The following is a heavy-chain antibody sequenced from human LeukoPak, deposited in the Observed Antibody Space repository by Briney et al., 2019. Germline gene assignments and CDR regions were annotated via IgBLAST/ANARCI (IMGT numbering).Heavy chain of an antibody. CDR2: IYHSGST. Sequence: PSGTLSLTCAVSGGSISSSNWWSWVRQPPGKGLEWIGEIYHSGSTNYNPSLKSRVTVSVDKSKNQFSLKLSSVTAADTAVYYCARESLVLRYFDWSGTDAFDIWGQGTMVTVSS. D-gene: IGHD3-9*01. J-gene: IGHJ3*02. V-gene: IGHV4-4*02. CDR3: ARESLVLRYFDWSGTDAFDI. CDR1: GGSISSSNW.